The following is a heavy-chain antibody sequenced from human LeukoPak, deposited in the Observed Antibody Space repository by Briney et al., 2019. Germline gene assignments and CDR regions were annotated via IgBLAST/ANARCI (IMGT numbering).Heavy chain of an antibody. V-gene: IGHV3-30*02. J-gene: IGHJ5*02. CDR3: AKDLPARLVGSLSDP. D-gene: IGHD6-19*01. CDR1: GFTFSSYG. Sequence: GGSLRLSCAASGFTFSSYGMHWVRQAPGKGLEWVAFIRYDGSNKYYADSVKGRFTISRDNSKNTLYLQMNSLRAEDTAVYYCAKDLPARLVGSLSDPWGQGTLVTVSS. CDR2: IRYDGSNK.